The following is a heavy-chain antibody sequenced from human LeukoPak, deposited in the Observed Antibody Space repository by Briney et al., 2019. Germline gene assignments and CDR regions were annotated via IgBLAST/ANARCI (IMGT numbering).Heavy chain of an antibody. CDR3: AREILAPGKTHDY. J-gene: IGHJ4*02. Sequence: WGSLRLSCAASGFTFSSYWMHWVCQAPGKGLVWVSRINDDGSATFYADSVKGRFTISRDNAKNTLFLQMSSLRAEDTAVYFCAREILAPGKTHDYWGQGTLVTVSS. CDR1: GFTFSSYW. CDR2: INDDGSAT. V-gene: IGHV3-74*01.